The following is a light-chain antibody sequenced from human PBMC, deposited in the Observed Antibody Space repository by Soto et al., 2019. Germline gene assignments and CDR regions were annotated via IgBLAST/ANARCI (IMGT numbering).Light chain of an antibody. J-gene: IGKJ5*01. V-gene: IGKV1-16*01. CDR3: QQSYTHPIT. Sequence: DIQMTQSPSSLSASVGDRVTITCRASQDISSYLVWIQQKPGKAPKSLMYRASTLQSGVPSRFSGSGSGTDFTLTITSLQPEDVATYYCQQSYTHPITFGQGTRLVI. CDR1: QDISSY. CDR2: RAS.